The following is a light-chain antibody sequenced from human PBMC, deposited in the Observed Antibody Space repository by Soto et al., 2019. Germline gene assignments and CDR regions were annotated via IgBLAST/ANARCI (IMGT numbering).Light chain of an antibody. V-gene: IGLV1-44*01. J-gene: IGLJ2*01. CDR2: SNN. CDR3: AVWDDSLNGPV. Sequence: QSVLTQPTSASGTPGQRVTISCSGSSSNIGSNTVNWYQQLPGTAPKLLIYSNNQRPSGVPDRFSGSKSGTSASLAISGLQSEDEADYYCAVWDDSLNGPVFGGGTKLTVL. CDR1: SSNIGSNT.